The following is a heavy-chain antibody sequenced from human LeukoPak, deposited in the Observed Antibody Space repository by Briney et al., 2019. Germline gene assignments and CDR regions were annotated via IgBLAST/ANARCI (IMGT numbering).Heavy chain of an antibody. CDR3: AKAYDSSGCPDY. D-gene: IGHD3-22*01. CDR2: ISGSGGST. V-gene: IGHV3-23*01. Sequence: GGSLRLSCAASGFTFSSYAMSWVRQAPGKGLEWVSGISGSGGSTYYADSVKGRFTISRDNSKNTLYLQMNSLRAEDTAVYYCAKAYDSSGCPDYWGQGTLVTVSS. J-gene: IGHJ4*02. CDR1: GFTFSSYA.